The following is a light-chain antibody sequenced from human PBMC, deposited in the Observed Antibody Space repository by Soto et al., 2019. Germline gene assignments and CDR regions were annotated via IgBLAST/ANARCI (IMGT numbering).Light chain of an antibody. Sequence: DIQMTQTPATLSAFAGDRVTVTCRASQSVSSWVAWYQEKPGRGPKLLIYDASTWQSGVPSRFIDSGSGTEFTLTITSLQPDDFATYYCQHYNTYSPGTFGQGTRVEVK. CDR2: DAS. CDR1: QSVSSW. J-gene: IGKJ1*01. V-gene: IGKV1-5*01. CDR3: QHYNTYSPGT.